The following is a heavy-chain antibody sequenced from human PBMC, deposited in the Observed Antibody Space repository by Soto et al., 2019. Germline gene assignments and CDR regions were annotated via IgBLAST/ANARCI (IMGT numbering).Heavy chain of an antibody. J-gene: IGHJ4*02. CDR1: GFTFSSYG. Sequence: QVQLVESGGGVVQPGRSLRLSRAASGFTFSSYGMHWVRQAPGKGLEWVAVISYDGSNKYYADSVKGRFTISRDNSKNTLYLQMNSLRAEDTAVYYCAKDRGDGYKSGYFDYWGQGTLVTVSS. V-gene: IGHV3-30*18. D-gene: IGHD3-10*01. CDR3: AKDRGDGYKSGYFDY. CDR2: ISYDGSNK.